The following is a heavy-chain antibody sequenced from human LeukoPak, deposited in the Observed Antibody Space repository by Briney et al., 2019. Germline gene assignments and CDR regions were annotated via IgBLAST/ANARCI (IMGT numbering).Heavy chain of an antibody. V-gene: IGHV4-59*01. CDR3: ARALRQQLVTGWFDP. J-gene: IGHJ5*02. D-gene: IGHD6-13*01. Sequence: SETLSLTCTVSGGSISSYYWSWIRQPPGKGLEWIGYIYYSRSTNYTPSLESRVTISVDTSKNQFSLRLSSVTAADTAVYYCARALRQQLVTGWFDPWGQGTLVTVSS. CDR2: IYYSRST. CDR1: GGSISSYY.